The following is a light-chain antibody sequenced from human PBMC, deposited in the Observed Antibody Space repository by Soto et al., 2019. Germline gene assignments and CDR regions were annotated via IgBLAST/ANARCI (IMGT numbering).Light chain of an antibody. J-gene: IGLJ1*01. CDR1: SSDVGGYDY. CDR3: CSHGGRHSYV. Sequence: QSVLTQPRSVSGSPGQSVTISCTGTSSDVGGYDYVSWYQQHPGKAHKLMIYGVNKRPSGVPDRFSGSKSGNTASLTISGLQAEDESDYYCCSHGGRHSYVFGTGTKVTVL. V-gene: IGLV2-11*01. CDR2: GVN.